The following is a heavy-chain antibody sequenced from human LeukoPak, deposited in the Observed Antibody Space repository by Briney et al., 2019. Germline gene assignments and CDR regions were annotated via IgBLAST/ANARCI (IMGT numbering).Heavy chain of an antibody. J-gene: IGHJ4*02. CDR1: GFTVSSNY. V-gene: IGHV3-66*01. D-gene: IGHD3-22*01. CDR3: ARLADYYDSSGRDY. Sequence: PGGSLRLSCAASGFTVSSNYMSWVRQAPGKGLEWVSVIYSGGSTYYADSVKGRFTISRDNSKNTLYLQMNSLRAEDTAVYYCARLADYYDSSGRDYWGQGTLVTVSS. CDR2: IYSGGST.